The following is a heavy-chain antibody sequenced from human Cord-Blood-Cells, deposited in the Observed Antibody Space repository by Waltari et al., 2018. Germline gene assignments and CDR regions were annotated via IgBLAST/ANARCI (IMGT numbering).Heavy chain of an antibody. J-gene: IGHJ4*02. CDR3: ARESYCTNGVCYDY. D-gene: IGHD2-8*01. CDR2: INPNSGGT. Sequence: QVQLVQSGAEVKKTGASVKVSCTASGYTFTGYYMPWVRQAPGQGLEWMGWINPNSGGTNYAQKFQGWVTMTRDTSISTAYMELSRLRSDDTAVYYCARESYCTNGVCYDYWGQGTLVTVSS. CDR1: GYTFTGYY. V-gene: IGHV1-2*04.